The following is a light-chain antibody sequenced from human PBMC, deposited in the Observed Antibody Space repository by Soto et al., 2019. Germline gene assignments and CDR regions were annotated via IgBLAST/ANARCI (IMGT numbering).Light chain of an antibody. CDR2: ATS. J-gene: IGKJ3*01. CDR3: QNYNSASET. CDR1: QDINTF. V-gene: IGKV1-27*01. Sequence: IRMTQSPSSLSASVGDRVTITCRASQDINTFLAWYQQKPGQVPKVLIYATSTLHSGVPSRFSGSGSGTDFTLTITSLQPEDVATYYCQNYNSASETCGPGTKVDIK.